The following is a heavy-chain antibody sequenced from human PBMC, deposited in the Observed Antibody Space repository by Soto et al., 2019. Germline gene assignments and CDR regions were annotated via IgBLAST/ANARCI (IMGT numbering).Heavy chain of an antibody. CDR1: GFTFTSSA. J-gene: IGHJ6*02. CDR3: AANSWQYYYGMDV. D-gene: IGHD6-13*01. CDR2: IVVGSGNT. Sequence: TSVKVSCKASGFTFTSSAVQWVRQARGQRLEWIGWIVVGSGNTNYAQKFQERVTITRDMSTSTAYMELSSLRSEDTAVYYCAANSWQYYYGMDVWGQGTTVTVSS. V-gene: IGHV1-58*01.